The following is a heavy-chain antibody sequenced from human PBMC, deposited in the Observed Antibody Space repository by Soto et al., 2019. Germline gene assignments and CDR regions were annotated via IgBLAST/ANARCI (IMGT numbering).Heavy chain of an antibody. CDR3: ARVADCSGGRCYFSVDY. Sequence: PSETLSLTCTVSGGSISSGDDYWSWIRQPPGKGLEWIGYIYYSGSTYYNPSLKSRVTISVDTSKNQFSLKLSSVTAADTAVYYCARVADCSGGRCYFSVDYWGQGTLVTVSS. D-gene: IGHD2-15*01. CDR1: GGSISSGDDY. V-gene: IGHV4-30-4*01. CDR2: IYYSGST. J-gene: IGHJ4*02.